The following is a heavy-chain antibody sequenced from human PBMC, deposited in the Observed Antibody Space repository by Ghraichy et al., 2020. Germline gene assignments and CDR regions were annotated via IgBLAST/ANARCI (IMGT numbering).Heavy chain of an antibody. D-gene: IGHD6-19*01. CDR2: IYYSGST. V-gene: IGHV4-59*13. Sequence: SETLSLTCTVSGGSISSYYWSWIRQPPGKGLEWIGYIYYSGSTNYNPSLKSRVTISVDTSKNQFSLKLSSVTAADTAVYYCARLPNYSSGWYLWEHYFDYWGQGTLVTVSS. J-gene: IGHJ4*02. CDR3: ARLPNYSSGWYLWEHYFDY. CDR1: GGSISSYY.